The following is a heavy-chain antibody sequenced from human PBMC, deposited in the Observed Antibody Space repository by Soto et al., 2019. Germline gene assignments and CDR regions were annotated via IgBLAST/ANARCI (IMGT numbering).Heavy chain of an antibody. V-gene: IGHV3-21*01. CDR3: ARGYCTNGVCYTLYYFVY. J-gene: IGHJ4*02. D-gene: IGHD2-8*01. CDR2: ISISGSYI. Sequence: GGSLRLSCAASGFTFSSYSKNWLRQAPGKGLEWVSSISISGSYIYYADSVRGRFTISRDNAKNSLYLQMNSLTAEDTAVYYCARGYCTNGVCYTLYYFVYWGQGTLVTVSS. CDR1: GFTFSSYS.